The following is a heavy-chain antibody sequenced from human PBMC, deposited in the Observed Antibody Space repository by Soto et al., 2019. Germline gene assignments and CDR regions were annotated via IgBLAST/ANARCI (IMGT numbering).Heavy chain of an antibody. J-gene: IGHJ1*01. Sequence: VRLVESGGALTQPGGSLRLSCAASGFTLSDAWMSWVRQAPGKGLEWVGRIKSKADGGATDFAAPVKGRFSISRDDSKNTLYLQMNNLQTEDTAVYFCTTDNMLGATSPQFHHWGQGTLVTVSS. CDR3: TTDNMLGATSPQFHH. CDR2: IKSKADGGAT. V-gene: IGHV3-15*02. D-gene: IGHD1-26*01. CDR1: GFTLSDAW.